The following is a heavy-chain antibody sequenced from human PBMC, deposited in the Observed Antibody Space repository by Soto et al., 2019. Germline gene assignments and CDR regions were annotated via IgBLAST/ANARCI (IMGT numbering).Heavy chain of an antibody. V-gene: IGHV4-38-2*01. D-gene: IGHD3-22*01. CDR3: GRKYYYDSSGFDY. CDR1: GYSISSGYY. CDR2: IYHSGST. J-gene: IGHJ4*02. Sequence: ASETLSLTCAVSGYSISSGYYWGWIRQPPGKGLEWSGSIYHSGSTYYNPSLKSLVTISVYTSKNQFSLKLSSVTAADTAVYYCGRKYYYDSSGFDYWGKGTMVTVSS.